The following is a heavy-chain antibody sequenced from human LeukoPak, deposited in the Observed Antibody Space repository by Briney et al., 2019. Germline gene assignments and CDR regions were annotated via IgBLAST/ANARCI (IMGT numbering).Heavy chain of an antibody. Sequence: SQTLSLTCTVSGGSISSGGYYWSWIRQPPGKGLEWIGYIYHSGSTYYNPSLKSRVTISVDRSKNQFSLKLSSVTAADTAVYYCARGLYGSGSPTGYWGQGTLVTVSS. D-gene: IGHD3-10*01. CDR1: GGSISSGGYY. CDR3: ARGLYGSGSPTGY. V-gene: IGHV4-30-2*01. J-gene: IGHJ4*02. CDR2: IYHSGST.